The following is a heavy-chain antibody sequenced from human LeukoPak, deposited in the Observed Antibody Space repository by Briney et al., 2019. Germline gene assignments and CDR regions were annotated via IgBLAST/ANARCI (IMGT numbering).Heavy chain of an antibody. J-gene: IGHJ4*02. CDR2: IYYSGST. V-gene: IGHV4-39*01. CDR3: ARLGSGSYCDY. CDR1: GGSISSSSYY. D-gene: IGHD1-26*01. Sequence: PSETLSLTCTVSGGSISSSSYYWGWIRQPPGKGLEWIGSIYYSGSTYYNPSLKSRVTISVDTSKNQFSLKLSSVTAADTAVYHCARLGSGSYCDYWGQGTLVTVSS.